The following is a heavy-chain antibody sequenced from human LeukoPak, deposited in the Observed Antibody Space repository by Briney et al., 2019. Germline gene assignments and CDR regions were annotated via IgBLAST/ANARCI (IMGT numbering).Heavy chain of an antibody. CDR2: VNSVGSNT. V-gene: IGHV3-74*01. Sequence: GGSLRLSCAASGFTFSRYSMHWVRHAPGKGLVWVSRVNSVGSNTNYADSVKGRFTISRDNAKNSLYLQMNSLRAEDTAIYYCTRVGYIDEGIDYWGQGTLVTVSS. CDR3: TRVGYIDEGIDY. J-gene: IGHJ4*02. CDR1: GFTFSRYS. D-gene: IGHD5-24*01.